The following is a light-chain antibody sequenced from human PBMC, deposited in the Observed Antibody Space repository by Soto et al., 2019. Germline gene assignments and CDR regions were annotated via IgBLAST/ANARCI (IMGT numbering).Light chain of an antibody. Sequence: QSALTQPPSASGSPGQSVTISCTGTSSDVGAYNYVSWYQQHPGKAPKLMIYAVTQRPSGVPDRFSGSKSGNTASLTVSGLQREDEADYYCSSYAGSKNLVFGGGTKLTVL. CDR3: SSYAGSKNLV. CDR2: AVT. V-gene: IGLV2-8*01. CDR1: SSDVGAYNY. J-gene: IGLJ2*01.